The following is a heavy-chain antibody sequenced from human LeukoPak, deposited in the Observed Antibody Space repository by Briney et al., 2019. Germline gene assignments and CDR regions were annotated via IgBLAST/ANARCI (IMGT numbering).Heavy chain of an antibody. D-gene: IGHD3-3*02. Sequence: PGGSLRLSCAASGFTFSDYYMSWIRQTPGKGLEWVSYISSSGSSIYYADSVKGRFTISRDNAKNSLFLQMNSLRAEDTAVYYCARDRFSIAWYHQGPPDYWGQGTLVTVSS. CDR1: GFTFSDYY. CDR2: ISSSGSSI. J-gene: IGHJ4*02. V-gene: IGHV3-11*04. CDR3: ARDRFSIAWYHQGPPDY.